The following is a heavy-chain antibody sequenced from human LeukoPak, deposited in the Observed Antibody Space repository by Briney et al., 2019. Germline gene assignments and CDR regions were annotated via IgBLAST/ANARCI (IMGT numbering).Heavy chain of an antibody. D-gene: IGHD3-16*01. V-gene: IGHV4-59*08. CDR3: ARLGGQLDL. Sequence: PSETLSLTCTVSGGSITSYYWSWIRQPPGKGLEWIGYIYYSGSTNYNPSLKSRVTISVDTSKNQFPLKLSSVTAADTAVYYCARLGGQLDLWGQGTLVTVSS. J-gene: IGHJ5*02. CDR2: IYYSGST. CDR1: GGSITSYY.